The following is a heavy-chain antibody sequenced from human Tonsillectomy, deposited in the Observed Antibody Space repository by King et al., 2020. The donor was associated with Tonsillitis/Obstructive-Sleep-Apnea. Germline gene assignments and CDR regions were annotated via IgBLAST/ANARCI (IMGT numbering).Heavy chain of an antibody. V-gene: IGHV4-34*01. CDR1: GGSFSGYY. Sequence: VQLQQWGAGLLKPSETLSLTSAVYGGSFSGYYWSWIRQPPGKGLEWIGEINHSGSTNYNPSLKSRVTISVDTSKNQFSLKLNSVTAADTAVYYCARNVDTAMAHYAFDIWGQGTMVTVSS. CDR3: ARNVDTAMAHYAFDI. CDR2: INHSGST. J-gene: IGHJ3*02. D-gene: IGHD5-18*01.